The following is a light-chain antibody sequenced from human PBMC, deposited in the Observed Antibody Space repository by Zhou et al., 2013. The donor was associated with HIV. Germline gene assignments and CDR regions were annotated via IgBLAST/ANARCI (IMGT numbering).Light chain of an antibody. V-gene: IGKV3-15*01. CDR1: QSISSN. J-gene: IGKJ4*01. CDR3: QQYNNWPQLT. CDR2: GAS. Sequence: EIVMTQSPATLSVFPGERATLSCRASQSISSNLAWYQQKPGQAPRLLMFGASTRATGIPARFSGSGSGTEFTLTISSMQSEDFAVYYCQQYNNWPQLTFGGGTKVEIK.